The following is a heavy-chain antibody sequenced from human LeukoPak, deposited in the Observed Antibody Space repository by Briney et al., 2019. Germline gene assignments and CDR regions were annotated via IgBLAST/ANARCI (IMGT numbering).Heavy chain of an antibody. CDR2: IIPIFGTA. CDR3: ARAPTWSQPDAFDI. D-gene: IGHD2-15*01. J-gene: IGHJ3*02. CDR1: GGTFSSYA. V-gene: IGHV1-69*05. Sequence: GASVKVSCKASGGTFSSYAISWVRQAPGQGLEWMGGIIPIFGTANYAQKFQGRVTITTDESTSTAYMELSSLRSEDTAVYYCARAPTWSQPDAFDIWGQGTMVTVSS.